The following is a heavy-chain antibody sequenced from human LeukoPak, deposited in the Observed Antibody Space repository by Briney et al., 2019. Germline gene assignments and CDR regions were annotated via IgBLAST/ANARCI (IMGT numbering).Heavy chain of an antibody. D-gene: IGHD1-1*01. CDR2: IYYSGST. V-gene: IGHV4-59*05. J-gene: IGHJ4*02. Sequence: SETLSLTCTVSGGSISSYYWSWIGQPPGKGLEWIGSIYYSGSTYDNPSLKSRVTISVDTSKNQFSLKLSSVTAADTAVYYCARADWNEDYWGQGTLVTVSS. CDR3: ARADWNEDY. CDR1: GGSISSYY.